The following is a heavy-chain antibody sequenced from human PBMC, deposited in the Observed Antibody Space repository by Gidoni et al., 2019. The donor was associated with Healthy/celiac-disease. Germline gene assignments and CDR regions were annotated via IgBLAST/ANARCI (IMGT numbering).Heavy chain of an antibody. CDR1: GYTFTSYY. CDR3: ARVFGVINYFYGMDV. D-gene: IGHD3-22*01. V-gene: IGHV1-46*01. Sequence: QVQLVQSGAEVKKPGASVKVSCKASGYTFTSYYMPWVRQAPGQGLAWMGIINPSCGSTSYAQKFQGRGTMTRDTSTSTVYMELSRLGSEDPAVYYLARVFGVINYFYGMDVWGQGTTVTVSS. J-gene: IGHJ6*02. CDR2: INPSCGST.